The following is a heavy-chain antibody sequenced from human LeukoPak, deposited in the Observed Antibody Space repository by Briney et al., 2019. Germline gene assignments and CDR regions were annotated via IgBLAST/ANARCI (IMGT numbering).Heavy chain of an antibody. Sequence: GRSLRLSCAASGFTFSSYGMHWVRQAPGKGLEWVAVISYDGSNKYYADSVKGRFTISRDNAKNSLYLQMNSLRAEDTAVYYCARRRGSGSYGYWGQGTLVTVS. V-gene: IGHV3-30*03. CDR1: GFTFSSYG. J-gene: IGHJ4*02. D-gene: IGHD3-10*01. CDR2: ISYDGSNK. CDR3: ARRRGSGSYGY.